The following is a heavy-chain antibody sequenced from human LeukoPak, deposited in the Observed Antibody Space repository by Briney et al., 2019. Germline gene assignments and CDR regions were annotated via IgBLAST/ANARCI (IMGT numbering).Heavy chain of an antibody. CDR3: ARDFGLAPWYFDL. V-gene: IGHV4-59*01. CDR1: GGSISSYY. CDR2: IYYSGST. J-gene: IGHJ2*01. Sequence: PSETLSLTCTVSGGSISSYYWSWIRQPPGKGLEWIGYIYYSGSTNYNPSLKSRVTISVDTSKNQFSLKLSSVTAADTAVYYCARDFGLAPWYFDLWGRGTLVTVSS. D-gene: IGHD3-3*01.